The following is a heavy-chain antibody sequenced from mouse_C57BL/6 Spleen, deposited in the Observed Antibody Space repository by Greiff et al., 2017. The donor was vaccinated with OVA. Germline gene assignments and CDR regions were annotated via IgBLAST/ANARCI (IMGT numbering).Heavy chain of an antibody. D-gene: IGHD2-5*01. CDR1: GFTFSDYG. CDR2: LSSGSSTI. V-gene: IGHV5-17*01. J-gene: IGHJ4*01. CDR3: SRESNYDFAMDY. Sequence: EVKLVESGGGLVKPGGSLKLSCAASGFTFSDYGMHWVRQAPEKGLEWVAYLSSGSSTIYYADKVKGRFTISRDNAKNTLFRQMTSLRTEDTAMYYCSRESNYDFAMDYWGQGTSVTVSS.